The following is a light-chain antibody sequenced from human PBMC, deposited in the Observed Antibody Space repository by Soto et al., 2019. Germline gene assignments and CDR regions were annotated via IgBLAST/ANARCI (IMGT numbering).Light chain of an antibody. CDR3: QKYNSAPRT. CDR1: QGIINY. J-gene: IGKJ1*01. V-gene: IGKV1-27*01. CDR2: AAS. Sequence: DIQMTQSPSSLSASVGDRVAITCRASQGIINYLAWYQQKPGKVPKLLIYAASTLQSGVPSRFSGSGSGTDFTLTISSLQPEYVATYYCQKYNSAPRTFGQGTKVEIK.